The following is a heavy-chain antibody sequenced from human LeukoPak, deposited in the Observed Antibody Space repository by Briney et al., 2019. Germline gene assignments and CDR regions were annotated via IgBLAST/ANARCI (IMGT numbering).Heavy chain of an antibody. CDR2: ISRTGNSI. V-gene: IGHV3-48*03. CDR1: GFTLSSYE. Sequence: PGGSLRLSCAASGFTLSSYEMNWVRLAPGKGLEWILYISRTGNSIYYADSVKGRFTISRDSAKNSLYLQMNSLRAEDTAVYYCARGPYSSNWYVDYWGQGTLVTVAS. CDR3: ARGPYSSNWYVDY. D-gene: IGHD6-13*01. J-gene: IGHJ4*02.